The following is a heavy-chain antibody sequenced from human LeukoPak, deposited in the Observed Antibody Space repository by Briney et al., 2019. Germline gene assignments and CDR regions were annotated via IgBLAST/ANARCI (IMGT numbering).Heavy chain of an antibody. CDR3: ARQPQYYDFWSGYYGYYFDY. CDR1: GYSFTSYW. CDR2: IYPGDSDT. J-gene: IGHJ4*02. Sequence: GESLKITCKGSGYSFTSYWIGWVRQMPGKGLEWMGIIYPGDSDTRYSLSFQGQVTISADKSISTACLQWSSLKASDTAMYYCARQPQYYDFWSGYYGYYFDYWGQGTLVTVSS. D-gene: IGHD3-3*01. V-gene: IGHV5-51*01.